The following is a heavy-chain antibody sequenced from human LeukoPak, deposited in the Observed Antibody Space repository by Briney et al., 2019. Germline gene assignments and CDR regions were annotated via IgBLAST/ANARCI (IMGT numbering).Heavy chain of an antibody. D-gene: IGHD1-1*01. J-gene: IGHJ6*02. CDR3: TRVDGNYYYGMDV. V-gene: IGHV6-1*01. Sequence: SQTLSLTCAISGDSVSSNSASWSWIRQSPSRGLEWLGRTYYRSKWYIEYAVSVRSRITINPDTSKNQFSLHLNSVTPEDTAVYYCTRVDGNYYYGMDVWGQGTTVTVS. CDR2: TYYRSKWYI. CDR1: GDSVSSNSAS.